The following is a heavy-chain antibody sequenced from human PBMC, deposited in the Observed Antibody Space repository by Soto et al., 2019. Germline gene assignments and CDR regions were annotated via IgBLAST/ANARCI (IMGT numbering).Heavy chain of an antibody. J-gene: IGHJ6*03. CDR1: GFTFSSYW. Sequence: GGSLRLSCAASGFTFSSYWMSWVRQAPGKGLEWVANIKQDGSEKYYVDSVKGRFTISRDNAKNSLYLQMNSLRAEDTAVYYCARVHNFWSVYYYYYYMDVWGKGTTVTVSS. V-gene: IGHV3-7*01. CDR2: IKQDGSEK. D-gene: IGHD3-3*01. CDR3: ARVHNFWSVYYYYYYMDV.